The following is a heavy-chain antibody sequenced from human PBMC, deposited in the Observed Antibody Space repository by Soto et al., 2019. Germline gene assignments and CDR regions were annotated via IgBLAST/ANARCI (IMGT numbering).Heavy chain of an antibody. D-gene: IGHD6-13*01. CDR1: GGSINSGSYY. CDR3: ARPGAEAGTEDFDY. J-gene: IGHJ4*02. V-gene: IGHV4-31*03. Sequence: QMQLKESGPGLLKASQTLSLTCTVSGGSINSGSYYWSWISQHPGMGLEWIGSVFYSGSTYYNPSLKSRVTISVDTSKKHFSLKLNSVTAAYTAVYYCARPGAEAGTEDFDYWGQGTLVTVSS. CDR2: VFYSGST.